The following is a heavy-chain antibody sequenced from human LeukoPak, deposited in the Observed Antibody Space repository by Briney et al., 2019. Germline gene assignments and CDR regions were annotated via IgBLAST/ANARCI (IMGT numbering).Heavy chain of an antibody. CDR1: GYTFTSYG. CDR2: ISAYNGNT. J-gene: IGHJ4*02. D-gene: IGHD6-6*01. Sequence: ASVKVSCKASGYTFTSYGIGWVRQAPGQGLEWMGWISAYNGNTNYAQKLQGRVTMTTDTSTSTAYMELRSLRSDDTAVYYCARERVEYSSSSANDYWGQGTLVTVSS. V-gene: IGHV1-18*01. CDR3: ARERVEYSSSSANDY.